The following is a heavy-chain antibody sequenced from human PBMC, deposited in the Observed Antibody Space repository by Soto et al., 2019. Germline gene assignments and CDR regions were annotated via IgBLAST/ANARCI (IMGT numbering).Heavy chain of an antibody. J-gene: IGHJ3*01. CDR3: ARGQTVRAFEF. Sequence: PSETLSVTCTVSGGAISVYTWNWIRQAPGKGPEWLGYIYGSGSANYNPSLKSRLTISVDTSKNQFSLNLSSVTAADTAIYYCARGQTVRAFEFWGQGTKVTVSS. D-gene: IGHD2-21*02. CDR2: IYGSGSA. V-gene: IGHV4-59*01. CDR1: GGAISVYT.